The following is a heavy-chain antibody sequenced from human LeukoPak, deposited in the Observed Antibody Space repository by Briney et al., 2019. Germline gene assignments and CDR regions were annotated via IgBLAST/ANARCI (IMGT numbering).Heavy chain of an antibody. J-gene: IGHJ4*02. CDR1: GFSFISDG. CDR2: ISDDGRNK. Sequence: GGSLRLSCAASGFSFISDGMHWVRQAPGKGLEWVGVISDDGRNKKYADSVKGRFTISRDNSKDTLYLQMNSLRDEDTAVYYCAKRPSDYGDYVTYFDYWGQGTLVTVSS. D-gene: IGHD4-17*01. CDR3: AKRPSDYGDYVTYFDY. V-gene: IGHV3-30*18.